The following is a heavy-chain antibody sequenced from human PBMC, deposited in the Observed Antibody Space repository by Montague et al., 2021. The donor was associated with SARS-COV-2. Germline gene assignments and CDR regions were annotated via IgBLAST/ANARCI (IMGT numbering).Heavy chain of an antibody. J-gene: IGHJ6*02. Sequence: TLSLTCVVSGGSVSGGDYSWSWIRQSPGKGLEWIGYIYQSGSAYYNPSLKSRVTISIDTSNNQFSLNLRSVTAADTGLYYRATGTRVYGMDFWGQGTTVTVSS. CDR3: ATGTRVYGMDF. D-gene: IGHD3-10*01. CDR2: IYQSGSA. CDR1: GGSVSGGDYS. V-gene: IGHV4-30-2*06.